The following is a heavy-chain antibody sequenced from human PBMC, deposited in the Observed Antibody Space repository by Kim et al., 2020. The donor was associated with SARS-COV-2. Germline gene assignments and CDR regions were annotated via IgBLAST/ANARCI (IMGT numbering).Heavy chain of an antibody. V-gene: IGHV3-33*01. J-gene: IGHJ6*02. CDR2: IWYDGSNK. CDR1: GFNFSSYG. Sequence: GGSLRLSCAASGFNFSSYGMHWVRQAPGKGLEQVAVIWYDGSNKYYADSVKGRFTISRDNSKNTLYLQMNSLRAEDTAVYYCARDLLVGATSYGMDVWGQGTTVTVSS. CDR3: ARDLLVGATSYGMDV. D-gene: IGHD1-26*01.